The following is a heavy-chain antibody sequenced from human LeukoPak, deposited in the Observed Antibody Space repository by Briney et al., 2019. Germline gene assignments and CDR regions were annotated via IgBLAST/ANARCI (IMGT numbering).Heavy chain of an antibody. CDR2: IFYSGSS. CDR3: YSYGY. V-gene: IGHV4-39*01. CDR1: GGTIYRSSCN. D-gene: IGHD2-21*01. J-gene: IGHJ4*02. Sequence: SETLSLTCTVSGGTIYRSSCNWAWIRQPPGKGLDWIASIFYSGSSYYNASLKSRVTISIDTSKNQFSLRLSSVAAADTAVYYCYSYGYWGLGTLVTVSS.